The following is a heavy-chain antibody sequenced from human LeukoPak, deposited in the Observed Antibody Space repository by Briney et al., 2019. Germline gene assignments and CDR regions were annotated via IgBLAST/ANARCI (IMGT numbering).Heavy chain of an antibody. J-gene: IGHJ4*02. D-gene: IGHD6-25*01. Sequence: GGPLRLSCAASGFTFSTYAMSWVRQAPGKGLEWVSIISGSSGHIYYADSVKGRFTISRDNSKNTLYLQMTSLRAEDTAVYYCAKDLDGFWGQGTLVTVSS. CDR1: GFTFSTYA. CDR3: AKDLDGF. V-gene: IGHV3-23*01. CDR2: ISGSSGHI.